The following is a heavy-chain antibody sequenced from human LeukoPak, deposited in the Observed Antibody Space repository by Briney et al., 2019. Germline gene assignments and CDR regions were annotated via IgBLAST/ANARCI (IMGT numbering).Heavy chain of an antibody. CDR1: GGSISSYY. CDR3: ARDLAYSSGWYGKAALDI. V-gene: IGHV4-59*01. J-gene: IGHJ3*02. D-gene: IGHD6-19*01. CDR2: IYYSGST. Sequence: PSETLSLTCTVSGGSISSYYWSWIRQPPGKGLEWIGYIYYSGSTNYNPSLKSRVTISVDTSKNQFSLKLSSVTAADTAVYYCARDLAYSSGWYGKAALDIWGQGTMVTVSS.